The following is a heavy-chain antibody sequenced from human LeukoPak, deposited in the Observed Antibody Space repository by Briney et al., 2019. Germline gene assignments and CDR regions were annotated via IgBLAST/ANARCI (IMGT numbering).Heavy chain of an antibody. V-gene: IGHV1-2*02. CDR2: INPNSGGT. Sequence: ASVKVSCKASGYTFTGYYMHWVRRAPGQGLEWMGWINPNSGGTNYAQKFQGRVTMTRDTSISTAYMELSRLRSDDTAVYYCASFMYDSSVNWFDPWGQGTLVTVSS. D-gene: IGHD3-22*01. CDR3: ASFMYDSSVNWFDP. J-gene: IGHJ5*02. CDR1: GYTFTGYY.